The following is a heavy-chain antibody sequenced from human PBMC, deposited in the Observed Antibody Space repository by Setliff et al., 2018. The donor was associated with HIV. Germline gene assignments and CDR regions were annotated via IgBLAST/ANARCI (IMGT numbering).Heavy chain of an antibody. V-gene: IGHV1-24*01. D-gene: IGHD3-22*01. J-gene: IGHJ4*02. CDR3: TTYSSGFTH. CDR1: GYSLSELT. Sequence: GSVKVSCKVSGYSLSELTMHGVRQAPGKGLDWMGGYDPEDDEIIYAQKFPCRVTMTEDTSTDTAYVELTSLRSDDTAVYYCTTYSSGFTHWGQGTLVTVSS. CDR2: YDPEDDEI.